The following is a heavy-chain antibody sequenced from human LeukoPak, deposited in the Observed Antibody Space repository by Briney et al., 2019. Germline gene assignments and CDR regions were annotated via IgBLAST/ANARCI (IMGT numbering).Heavy chain of an antibody. CDR1: GFTFNNYA. CDR3: AHGAMYQLDY. Sequence: GGSLRLSCAASGFTFNNYAMSWVRQAPGKGLEWVSAISGSGGSTYYADSVKGRFTISGDNSKNTLFLQMNSLRAEDTAVYYCAHGAMYQLDYWGQGTLVTVPS. V-gene: IGHV3-23*01. CDR2: ISGSGGST. J-gene: IGHJ4*02. D-gene: IGHD2-2*01.